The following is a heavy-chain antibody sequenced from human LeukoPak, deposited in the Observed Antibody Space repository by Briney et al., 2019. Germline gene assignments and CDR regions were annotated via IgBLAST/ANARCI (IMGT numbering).Heavy chain of an antibody. CDR1: GYTFTSCA. CDR2: INTNTGNP. Sequence: ASVKVSCKASGYTFTSCAMNWVRQAPGQGLGWMGWINTNTGNPTYAQGFTGRFVFSLDTSVSTAYLQISSLKAEDTAVYYCARTLSRIAAAGSYNWFDPWGQGTLVTVSS. CDR3: ARTLSRIAAAGSYNWFDP. D-gene: IGHD6-13*01. V-gene: IGHV7-4-1*02. J-gene: IGHJ5*02.